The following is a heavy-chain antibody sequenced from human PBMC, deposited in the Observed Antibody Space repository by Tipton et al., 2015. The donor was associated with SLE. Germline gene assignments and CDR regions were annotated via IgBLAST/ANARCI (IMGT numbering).Heavy chain of an antibody. CDR3: ATADYFDSGDALDF. Sequence: TLSLTCAVSGYSISSGYYWGWIRQPPGKGLEWIGSIYHSGSTYYNPSLKSRVTISVGKSKNQFSLKLNSVTAADTAVYYCATADYFDSGDALDFWGHGSMVTVSS. CDR2: IYHSGST. D-gene: IGHD3-22*01. V-gene: IGHV4-38-2*01. CDR1: GYSISSGYY. J-gene: IGHJ3*01.